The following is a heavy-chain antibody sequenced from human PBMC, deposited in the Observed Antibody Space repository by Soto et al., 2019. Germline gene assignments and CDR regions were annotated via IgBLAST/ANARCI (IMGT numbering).Heavy chain of an antibody. CDR2: VHISGHS. CDR1: GGSVRAPDW. V-gene: IGHV4-4*02. Sequence: LETLSLTCTLSGGSVRAPDWWNWVRQSPAKGLEWIAEVHISGHSNYNPSLRIRVSVSIDSSKNQFYLNLNSVTAADTAIYYCARVRQGCSANNCYFDPWGQGTQVTVSS. D-gene: IGHD1-1*01. J-gene: IGHJ5*01. CDR3: ARVRQGCSANNCYFDP.